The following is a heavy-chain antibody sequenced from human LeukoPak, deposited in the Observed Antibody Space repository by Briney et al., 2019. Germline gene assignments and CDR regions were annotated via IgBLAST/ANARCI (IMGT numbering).Heavy chain of an antibody. CDR1: GFTFSSYA. CDR3: VKGNSGYVRRYFDY. Sequence: PGGSLRLSCSASGFTFSSYAMHWVRQAPGKGLEYVSAISSNGGSTYYADSVKGRFTISRDNSKNTLYLQMSSQRAEDTAVYYCVKGNSGYVRRYFDYWGQGTLVTVSS. CDR2: ISSNGGST. V-gene: IGHV3-64D*06. D-gene: IGHD5-12*01. J-gene: IGHJ4*02.